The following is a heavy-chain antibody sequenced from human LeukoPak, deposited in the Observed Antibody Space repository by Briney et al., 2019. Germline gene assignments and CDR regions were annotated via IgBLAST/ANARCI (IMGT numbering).Heavy chain of an antibody. CDR2: INPNSGGT. D-gene: IGHD5-18*01. CDR1: GYTFTGYY. J-gene: IGHJ4*02. CDR3: ARGGDTAMATTY. Sequence: ASVKVSCKASGYTFTGYYMHWVRQAPGQGLEWVGWINPNSGGTNYAQKFQGRVTMTRDTSISTAYMELSRLKSDDTAVYYCARGGDTAMATTYWGQGTLVTVSS. V-gene: IGHV1-2*02.